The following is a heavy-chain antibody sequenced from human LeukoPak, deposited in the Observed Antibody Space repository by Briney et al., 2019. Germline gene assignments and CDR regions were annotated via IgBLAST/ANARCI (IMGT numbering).Heavy chain of an antibody. D-gene: IGHD5-18*01. CDR3: ARVDTVMAYYFDL. CDR2: IYSGGTT. Sequence: RASETLSLTCTVSGGSIRSSSYYWGWIRQPPGKGLEWVSTIYSGGTTYYADSVMGRFTISRHNSRNTLYLQMNSLRAEDTAVYYCARVDTVMAYYFDLWGQGTLVTVSS. J-gene: IGHJ4*02. V-gene: IGHV3-53*04. CDR1: GGSIRSSSYY.